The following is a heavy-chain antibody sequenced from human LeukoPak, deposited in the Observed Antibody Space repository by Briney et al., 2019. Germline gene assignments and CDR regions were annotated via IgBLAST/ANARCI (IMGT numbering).Heavy chain of an antibody. CDR2: ISSRGDNT. J-gene: IGHJ4*02. CDR1: GFTFSTYS. D-gene: IGHD3-22*01. V-gene: IGHV3-23*01. CDR3: AKPQAYYDTSGSLIDS. Sequence: PGGSLRLSCAASGFTFSTYSMNWVRQAPGKGLEWVSGISSRGDNTYYADSVKGRFSISRDNSKNILHLQMNSLRAEDTAVYFCAKPQAYYDTSGSLIDSWGQGTPVTISS.